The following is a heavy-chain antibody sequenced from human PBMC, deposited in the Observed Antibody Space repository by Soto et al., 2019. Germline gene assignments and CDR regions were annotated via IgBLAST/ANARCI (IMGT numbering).Heavy chain of an antibody. J-gene: IGHJ6*02. D-gene: IGHD3-10*01. CDR3: ARSPNYYYYGFDV. Sequence: SETLSLTCTVSGGSVSSGDYFWSWLRQSPGKRLEWIAYMYYNGSTNYNPSLKSRATISVDTSKSQVSLTLTSMTAADAALYYCARSPNYYYYGFDVWGQGTAVTVSS. CDR1: GGSVSSGDYF. V-gene: IGHV4-61*08. CDR2: MYYNGST.